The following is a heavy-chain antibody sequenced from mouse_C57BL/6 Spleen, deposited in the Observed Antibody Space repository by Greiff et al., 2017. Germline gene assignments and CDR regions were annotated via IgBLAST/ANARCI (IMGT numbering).Heavy chain of an antibody. CDR3: ARGYSNDFDY. Sequence: VKLMESGPELVKPGASVKISCKASGYAFSSSWMNWVKQRPGKGLEWIGRIYPGDGTTNYNGKFKGKATLTADKSSSTAYMQLSSLTSADSAVYMCARGYSNDFDYWGQGTTLTVSS. CDR2: IYPGDGTT. D-gene: IGHD2-5*01. CDR1: GYAFSSSW. V-gene: IGHV1-82*01. J-gene: IGHJ2*01.